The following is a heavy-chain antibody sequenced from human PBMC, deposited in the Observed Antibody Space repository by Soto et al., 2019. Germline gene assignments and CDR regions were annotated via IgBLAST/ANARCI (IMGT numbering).Heavy chain of an antibody. CDR3: ARGRLISLYYFEY. D-gene: IGHD2-15*01. J-gene: IGHJ4*02. CDR1: GFTFIKSD. CDR2: IGTAGDT. Sequence: AXXSLRLSYAASGFTFIKSDVDCILQITGTGLEWVSTIGTAGDTYYPGSVKGRFNISRENAKNSLYLKMNSLRAEDTAVYYCARGRLISLYYFEYWGQGTLVTVSS. V-gene: IGHV3-13*01.